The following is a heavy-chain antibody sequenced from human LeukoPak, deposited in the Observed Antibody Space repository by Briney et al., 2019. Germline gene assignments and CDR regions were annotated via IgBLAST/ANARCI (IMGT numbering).Heavy chain of an antibody. CDR1: GFTFSSYA. D-gene: IGHD2-2*02. CDR3: AREGFCSSTTCYKFLGY. J-gene: IGHJ4*02. V-gene: IGHV3-23*01. Sequence: PGGSLRLSCAASGFTFSSYAMSWVRQAPGKGLEWVSAISGSGGSTYYADSVKGRFTISRDNTQNSLYLQMNSPRAEDTAVYYCAREGFCSSTTCYKFLGYWGQGTLVTVSS. CDR2: ISGSGGST.